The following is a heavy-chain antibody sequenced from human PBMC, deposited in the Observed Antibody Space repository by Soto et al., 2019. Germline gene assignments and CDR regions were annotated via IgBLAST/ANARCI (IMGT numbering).Heavy chain of an antibody. J-gene: IGHJ6*02. CDR3: AGSSGSGNYGMDV. CDR2: IYHSVST. CDR1: GGSISSYY. D-gene: IGHD3-10*01. Sequence: SETLSLTCTVSGGSISSYYWSWIRQPPGKGLEWIGYIYHSVSTNYNPSLRSRVTVSVDTSKNQSSLKLRSVTAADTAVYYCAGSSGSGNYGMDVWGQGTTVTVSS. V-gene: IGHV4-59*01.